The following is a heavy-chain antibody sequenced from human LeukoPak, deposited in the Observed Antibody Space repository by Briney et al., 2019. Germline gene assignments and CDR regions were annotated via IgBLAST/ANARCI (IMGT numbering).Heavy chain of an antibody. Sequence: GASVKVSCKASGYTFTSYYMHWVRQAPGQGLEWMGIINPSGGSTSYAQKFQGRVTMTRDTSTSTVYKELSSLRSEDTAVYYCASLGEGIAAQDGMDVWGQGTTVTVSS. CDR2: INPSGGST. D-gene: IGHD6-13*01. CDR3: ASLGEGIAAQDGMDV. J-gene: IGHJ6*02. V-gene: IGHV1-46*01. CDR1: GYTFTSYY.